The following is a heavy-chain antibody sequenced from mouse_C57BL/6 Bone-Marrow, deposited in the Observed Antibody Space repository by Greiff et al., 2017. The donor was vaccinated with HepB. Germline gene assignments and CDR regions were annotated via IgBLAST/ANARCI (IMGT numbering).Heavy chain of an antibody. J-gene: IGHJ2*01. CDR2: IRNKANGYTT. CDR1: GFTFTDYY. CDR3: ARYKAYYYGLFDY. D-gene: IGHD1-1*01. V-gene: IGHV7-3*01. Sequence: DVMLVESGGGLVQPGGSLSLSCAASGFTFTDYYMSWVRQPPGKALAWLGFIRNKANGYTTEYSASLKGRFTISRDNSQSILYLQMNALRAEDSATYYCARYKAYYYGLFDYWGQGTTLTVSS.